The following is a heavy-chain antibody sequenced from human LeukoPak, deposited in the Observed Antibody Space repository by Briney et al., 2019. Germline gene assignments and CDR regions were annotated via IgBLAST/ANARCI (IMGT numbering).Heavy chain of an antibody. CDR1: GYTFTSYG. CDR2: INTYNGNT. V-gene: IGHV1-18*01. CDR3: VRQLEVGDTINWFDP. D-gene: IGHD1-26*01. Sequence: ASVKVSCKASGYTFTSYGISWVRQAPGQGLEWMGWINTYNGNTNYAQKLQGRVTMTTDTSTSTAYMEMRSLRSDDTAVYYCVRQLEVGDTINWFDPWGQGTLVTVSS. J-gene: IGHJ5*02.